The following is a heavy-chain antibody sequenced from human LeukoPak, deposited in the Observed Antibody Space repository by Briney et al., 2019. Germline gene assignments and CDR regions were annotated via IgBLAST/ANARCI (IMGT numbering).Heavy chain of an antibody. J-gene: IGHJ6*02. CDR2: ISWNSGST. CDR1: GFTFDDYA. V-gene: IGHV3-9*01. D-gene: IGHD3-22*01. Sequence: GRSLRLSCAASGFTFDDYAMHWVRQAPGKGLEWVSGISWNSGSTGYADSVKGRFTISRDNSKNTLYLQMNSLRAEDTAVYYCAKVEPLYYYDSSGFMDVWGQGTTVTVSS. CDR3: AKVEPLYYYDSSGFMDV.